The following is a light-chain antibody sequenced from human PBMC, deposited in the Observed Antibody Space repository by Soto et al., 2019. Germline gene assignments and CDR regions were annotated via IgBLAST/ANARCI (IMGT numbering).Light chain of an antibody. CDR2: DAS. J-gene: IGKJ4*02. CDR3: EQKNNCTT. Sequence: DIQITQSPSTLSSSVGDRATLTCRASQNIRNWLAWYQPQPGKAPNPLIYDASSSKSGVPARLSVSGSGTEFTLPISSLQPDDFATYDGEQKNNCTTF. CDR1: QNIRNW. V-gene: IGKV1-5*01.